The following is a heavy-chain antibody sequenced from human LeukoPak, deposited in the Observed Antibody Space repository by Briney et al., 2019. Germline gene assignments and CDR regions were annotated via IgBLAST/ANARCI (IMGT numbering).Heavy chain of an antibody. V-gene: IGHV1-2*02. D-gene: IGHD2-21*02. CDR2: INPNSGGT. Sequence: GASVKVSCKASGYTFTGYYMHWVRQAPGQGLEWMGWINPNSGGTNYAQKFQGRVTMTRDTSISTAYMELSRLRSDDTAVYYCAREALLDRTELAYCGGDCYSAGWFDPWGQGTLVTVSS. CDR1: GYTFTGYY. J-gene: IGHJ5*02. CDR3: AREALLDRTELAYCGGDCYSAGWFDP.